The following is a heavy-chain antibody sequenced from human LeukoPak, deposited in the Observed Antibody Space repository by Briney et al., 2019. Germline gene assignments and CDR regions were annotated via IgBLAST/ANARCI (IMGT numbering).Heavy chain of an antibody. J-gene: IGHJ4*02. D-gene: IGHD3-22*01. CDR2: INHSGST. V-gene: IGHV4-34*01. CDR3: ARGDYYDSSGYGFDY. CDR1: GGSFSGYY. Sequence: SETLSLTCAVYGGSFSGYYWSWIRQPPGKGLEWIGEINHSGSTNYNPSLKSRVTISVDTSKNQFSLKLSSVTAADTAVYYCARGDYYDSSGYGFDYWGQGTLVTVSS.